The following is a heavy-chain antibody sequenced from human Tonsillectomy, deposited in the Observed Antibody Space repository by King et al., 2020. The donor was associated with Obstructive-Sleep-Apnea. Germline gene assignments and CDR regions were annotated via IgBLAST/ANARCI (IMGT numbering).Heavy chain of an antibody. CDR3: AGDLYSGYDLVYAFDL. Sequence: HVQLVESGGGVVQPGRSLRLSSVASGFTFSSYGMHWVRQAPGKGLEWVAVILYDGSNKYYADSVKGRFTISRDNSKNTLYLQMNSLRTEDTAVYYCAGDLYSGYDLVYAFDLWGQGTMVTVSS. D-gene: IGHD5-12*01. CDR2: ILYDGSNK. V-gene: IGHV3-30*03. J-gene: IGHJ3*01. CDR1: GFTFSSYG.